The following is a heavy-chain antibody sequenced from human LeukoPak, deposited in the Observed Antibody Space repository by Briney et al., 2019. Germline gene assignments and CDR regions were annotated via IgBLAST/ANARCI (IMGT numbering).Heavy chain of an antibody. D-gene: IGHD3-10*01. CDR2: ISGSGGST. J-gene: IGHJ4*02. V-gene: IGHV3-23*01. CDR3: AKGITMVRGVIYGYFDY. Sequence: GGSLRLSCAASGFTFRSYAMSWVRQATGKGLEWVSGISGSGGSTYYADSVKGRFTISRDNSKNTLYVQMNSLRAEDTAVYYCAKGITMVRGVIYGYFDYWGQGTQVTVSS. CDR1: GFTFRSYA.